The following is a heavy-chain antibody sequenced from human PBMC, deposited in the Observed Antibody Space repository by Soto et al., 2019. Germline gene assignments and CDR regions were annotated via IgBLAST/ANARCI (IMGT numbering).Heavy chain of an antibody. J-gene: IGHJ4*02. D-gene: IGHD6-13*01. Sequence: QVQLQQWGAGLLRPSETLSLSCDVYGGSLGDYYWSWIRQPPGKGLEWIVEISHSGNTNYNPSLKSRVIILIDTSKNQFSLELSFVTAADTAVYYCARGRKGSSSSWYVDWGQGTLVTVSS. CDR2: ISHSGNT. CDR3: ARGRKGSSSSWYVD. CDR1: GGSLGDYY. V-gene: IGHV4-34*01.